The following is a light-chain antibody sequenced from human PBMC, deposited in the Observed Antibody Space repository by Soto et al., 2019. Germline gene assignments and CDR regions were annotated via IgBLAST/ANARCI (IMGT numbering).Light chain of an antibody. CDR2: AAS. CDR1: QSISSC. V-gene: IGKV1-39*01. CDR3: QQSYSTPGT. Sequence: DIQMTQSPSSLSASVGDRVTITCRASQSISSCLNWYQQKPGKAPKLLIYAASSLQNGVPSSFSGSGSGTDFTLTISSLQPEDFATYYCQQSYSTPGTFGQGTQVEIK. J-gene: IGKJ1*01.